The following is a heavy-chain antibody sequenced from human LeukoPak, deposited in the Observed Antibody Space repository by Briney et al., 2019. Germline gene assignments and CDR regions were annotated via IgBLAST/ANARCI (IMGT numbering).Heavy chain of an antibody. Sequence: GASVKVSCKPSGYTFTSYGISWVRQAPGQGLEWMGWISAYNGNTNYAQKLQGRVTMTTDTSTSTAYMELRSLRSDDTAVYYCARDRITMIVVVPPFYPWGQGTMVTVSS. CDR1: GYTFTSYG. J-gene: IGHJ3*01. D-gene: IGHD3-22*01. CDR3: ARDRITMIVVVPPFYP. V-gene: IGHV1-18*01. CDR2: ISAYNGNT.